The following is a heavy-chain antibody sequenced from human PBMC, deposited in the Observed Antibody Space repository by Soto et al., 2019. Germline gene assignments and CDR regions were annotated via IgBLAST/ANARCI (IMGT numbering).Heavy chain of an antibody. CDR2: ISYDGSNK. J-gene: IGHJ6*02. D-gene: IGHD6-13*01. V-gene: IGHV3-30*18. Sequence: SLRLSCAASGFTFSSYGMHWVRQAPGKGLEWVAVISYDGSNKYYADSVKGRFTISRDNSKNTLYLQMNSLRAEDTAVYYCAKVGIAAAGMDVWGQGTTVTVSS. CDR3: AKVGIAAAGMDV. CDR1: GFTFSSYG.